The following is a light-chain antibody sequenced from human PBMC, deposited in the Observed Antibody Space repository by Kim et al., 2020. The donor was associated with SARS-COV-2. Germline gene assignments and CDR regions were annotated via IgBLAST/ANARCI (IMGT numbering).Light chain of an antibody. CDR3: QQYNKWPPWT. CDR2: AAS. Sequence: SQGKRVTLTCSASQSVNSNLTWYHQTPVQAPRLLISAASAMAPGLPAGFSGSGSGTEFTLTISSLQSEDYAIYYCQQYNKWPPWTFGQGTKVDIK. V-gene: IGKV3-15*01. CDR1: QSVNSN. J-gene: IGKJ1*01.